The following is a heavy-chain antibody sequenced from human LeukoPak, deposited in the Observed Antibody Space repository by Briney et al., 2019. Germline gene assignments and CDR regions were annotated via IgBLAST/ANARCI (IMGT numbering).Heavy chain of an antibody. D-gene: IGHD5-18*01. CDR1: GFIFSSYS. Sequence: GGSLRLSCAASGFIFSSYSMKWVRQAPGKGLVWVSYISSSSTTIYYAGSVKGRFTISRDNAKNSLYLQMNSLRAEDTAVYYCARDQWLQSDYYMDVWGKGTTVTVSS. J-gene: IGHJ6*03. CDR2: ISSSSTTI. V-gene: IGHV3-48*01. CDR3: ARDQWLQSDYYMDV.